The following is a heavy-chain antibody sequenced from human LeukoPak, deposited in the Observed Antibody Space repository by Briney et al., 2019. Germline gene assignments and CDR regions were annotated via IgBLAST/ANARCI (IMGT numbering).Heavy chain of an antibody. CDR3: ARNRDIRTNWFDP. J-gene: IGHJ5*02. V-gene: IGHV1-8*01. Sequence: ASVKVSCKASRFTFSSYDINWVRQATGQGLEWMGWMNPNSGNTGYAQKFQGRVTLTRNASISTAYMELTSLRSEDTAVYYCARNRDIRTNWFDPWGQGTLVTVSS. CDR2: MNPNSGNT. CDR1: RFTFSSYD. D-gene: IGHD1-14*01.